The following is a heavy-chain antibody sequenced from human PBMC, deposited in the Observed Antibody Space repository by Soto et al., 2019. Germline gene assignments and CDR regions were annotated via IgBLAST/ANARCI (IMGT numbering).Heavy chain of an antibody. CDR3: AKGKDIVVVVAAYTFDY. Sequence: GGFLRLSCAASGFTFSSYAMSWVRQAPGKGLEWVSAISGSGGSTYYADSVKGRFTISRDNSKNTLYLQMNSLRAEDTAVYYCAKGKDIVVVVAAYTFDYWGQGTLVTVSS. J-gene: IGHJ4*02. V-gene: IGHV3-23*01. CDR2: ISGSGGST. CDR1: GFTFSSYA. D-gene: IGHD2-15*01.